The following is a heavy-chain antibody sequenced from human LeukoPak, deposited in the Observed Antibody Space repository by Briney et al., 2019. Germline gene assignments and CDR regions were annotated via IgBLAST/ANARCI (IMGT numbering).Heavy chain of an antibody. Sequence: PSETLSLTYTVSGVSINYYYWMWIRQPPGKGLEWIGYIYYSGGIHYNPSLKSRVTMLVDTSKNQFSLKLTAVTAADTAVYYCARKTPGAGHFDYWGQGSLVTVSS. V-gene: IGHV4-59*01. J-gene: IGHJ4*02. CDR3: ARKTPGAGHFDY. D-gene: IGHD7-27*01. CDR1: GVSINYYY. CDR2: IYYSGGI.